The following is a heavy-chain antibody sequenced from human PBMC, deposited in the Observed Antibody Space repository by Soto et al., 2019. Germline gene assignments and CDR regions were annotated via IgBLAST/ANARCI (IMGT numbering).Heavy chain of an antibody. Sequence: PSETLSLTCAVYGGSFSGYDWSWIRQPPGKGLEWIGEINHSGSTNYNPSLKSRVTISVDTSKNQFSLKLSSVTAADTAVYYCARRRIRYYDSSGPWYFDLWGRGTLVTVSS. CDR2: INHSGST. D-gene: IGHD3-22*01. V-gene: IGHV4-34*01. J-gene: IGHJ2*01. CDR1: GGSFSGYD. CDR3: ARRRIRYYDSSGPWYFDL.